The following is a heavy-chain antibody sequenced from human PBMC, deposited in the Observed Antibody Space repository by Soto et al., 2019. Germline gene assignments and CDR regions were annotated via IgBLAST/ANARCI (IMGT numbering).Heavy chain of an antibody. CDR3: ASMGYHYGSGSYPLDY. CDR2: IYHSGST. D-gene: IGHD3-10*01. CDR1: GGSISSGGYS. V-gene: IGHV4-30-2*05. Sequence: SETLSLTCAVSGGSISSGGYSWSWIRQPPGKGLEWIGYIYHSGSTYYNPSLKSRVAISVDTSRNDFSLRLRSVTAADTAVYYCASMGYHYGSGSYPLDYWGQGTLVTVSS. J-gene: IGHJ4*02.